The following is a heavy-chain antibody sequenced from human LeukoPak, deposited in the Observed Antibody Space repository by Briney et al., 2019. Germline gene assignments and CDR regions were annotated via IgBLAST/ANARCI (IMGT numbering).Heavy chain of an antibody. J-gene: IGHJ4*02. CDR2: ISAYNGNT. CDR3: ARDRRGVRGIDY. Sequence: ASVTVSFKASGYTFTIYGISWVRQAPGQGQEWMGWISAYNGNTNYAQKLQGRVTMTTDTSTSTAYMELRSLRSDDTAVYYCARDRRGVRGIDYWCQGTLVTVSS. V-gene: IGHV1-18*01. CDR1: GYTFTIYG. D-gene: IGHD3-16*01.